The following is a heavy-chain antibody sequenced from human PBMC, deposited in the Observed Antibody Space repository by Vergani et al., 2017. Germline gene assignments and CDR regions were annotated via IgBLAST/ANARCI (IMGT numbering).Heavy chain of an antibody. J-gene: IGHJ5*02. CDR3: GRVADFYGLGSRLRDL. V-gene: IGHV4-38-2*01. CDR2: IYHSGST. D-gene: IGHD3-10*01. Sequence: QVQLQESGPGLVKPSETLSLTCAVSGYSISSGYYWGWIRQPPGKGLEWIGSIYHSGSTYYNPSLKSRVTISGDTSKNQFSLKLNSVTAADTAVYYCGRVADFYGLGSRLRDLWGQGILVTVSS. CDR1: GYSISSGYY.